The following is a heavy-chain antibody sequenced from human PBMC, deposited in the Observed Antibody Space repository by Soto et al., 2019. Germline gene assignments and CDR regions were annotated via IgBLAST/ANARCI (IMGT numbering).Heavy chain of an antibody. CDR2: ISYDGSNK. V-gene: IGHV3-30*18. D-gene: IGHD3-22*01. Sequence: PGWSLRLSCAASGFTFSSYGMHWVRQAPGKGLEWVAVISYDGSNKYYADSVKGRFTISRDNSKNTLYLQMNSLRAEDTAVYYCEKAFYSDSVTAAFDIWGQGTMVTVSS. J-gene: IGHJ3*02. CDR3: EKAFYSDSVTAAFDI. CDR1: GFTFSSYG.